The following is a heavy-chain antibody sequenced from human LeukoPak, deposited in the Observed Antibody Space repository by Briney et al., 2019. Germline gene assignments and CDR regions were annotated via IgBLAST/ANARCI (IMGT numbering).Heavy chain of an antibody. V-gene: IGHV1-2*02. D-gene: IGHD3-16*01. CDR1: GYSFTSYY. Sequence: GASVKVSCKASGYSFTSYYMHWVRQAPGQGLEWMGWINPNSGGPNYAQKFQGRVTMTRDTSISTAYMEMSRLRSDDTAVYYCARDVSAGGTNWFDPWGQGTLVTVSS. CDR3: ARDVSAGGTNWFDP. CDR2: INPNSGGP. J-gene: IGHJ5*02.